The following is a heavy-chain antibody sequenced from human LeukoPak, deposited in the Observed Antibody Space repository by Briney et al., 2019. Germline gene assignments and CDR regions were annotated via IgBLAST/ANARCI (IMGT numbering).Heavy chain of an antibody. V-gene: IGHV4-38-2*02. CDR1: GYSISSGYY. Sequence: PSETLSLTCTVSGYSISSGYYWGWIRQPPGKGLEWIGSIYHSGSTYYNPSLKSRVTISVDTSRNQFSLKLSSVTAADTAVYYCARQKVTYCSSTSCYINYFDYWGQGTLVTVSS. CDR2: IYHSGST. CDR3: ARQKVTYCSSTSCYINYFDY. J-gene: IGHJ4*02. D-gene: IGHD2-2*02.